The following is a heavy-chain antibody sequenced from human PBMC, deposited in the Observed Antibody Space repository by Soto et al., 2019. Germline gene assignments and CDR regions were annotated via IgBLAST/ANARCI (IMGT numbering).Heavy chain of an antibody. V-gene: IGHV4-59*08. Sequence: SETLSLTCTVSGGSISSYYWSWIRQPPGKGLEWIGYIYYSGSTNYNPSLKSRVTISVDTSKNQFSLKLSSVTAADTAVYYCARHGWSYRYAELPYFDYWGQGTLVTVSS. CDR1: GGSISSYY. CDR3: ARHGWSYRYAELPYFDY. J-gene: IGHJ4*02. D-gene: IGHD3-16*02. CDR2: IYYSGST.